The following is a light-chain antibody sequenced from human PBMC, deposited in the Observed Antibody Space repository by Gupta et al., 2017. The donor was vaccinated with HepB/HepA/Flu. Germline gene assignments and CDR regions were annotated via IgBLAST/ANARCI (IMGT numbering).Light chain of an antibody. CDR2: DAS. CDR1: QSVSSY. CDR3: QQRSNWPT. Sequence: EIVLTQSPPTLSLSPGERATLSCRASQSVSSYLAWYQQKPGQAPRLLIYDASNRATGIPARFSGSGSGTDFTLTISSLEPEDFAVYYCQQRSNWPTFGQGTKVEIK. V-gene: IGKV3-11*01. J-gene: IGKJ1*01.